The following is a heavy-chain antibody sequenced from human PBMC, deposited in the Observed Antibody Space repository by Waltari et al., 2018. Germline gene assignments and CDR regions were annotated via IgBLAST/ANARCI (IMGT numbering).Heavy chain of an antibody. CDR2: ISWNGENV. CDR3: ARKIRTYYVVAFDL. V-gene: IGHV3-9*01. CDR1: GFPFADQA. J-gene: IGHJ3*01. Sequence: EEQLVESGGGLVQPGRSLRLSCAASGFPFADQAMHWVRQAPGKGLEWVSSISWNGENVAYADSVKGRYTISRDNAKKSLFLQMNSVRPEDTALYYCARKIRTYYVVAFDLWGQGTMVLVSS. D-gene: IGHD1-26*01.